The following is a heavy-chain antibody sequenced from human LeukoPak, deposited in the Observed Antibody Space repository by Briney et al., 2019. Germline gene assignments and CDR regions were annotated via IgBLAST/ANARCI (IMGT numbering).Heavy chain of an antibody. Sequence: ASVKVSCKASGGTFSTYVISWVRQAPGQGLEWMGGIIPVFGTANYAEKFQDRVTITADKSTSTAYMELSSLRSEDTAMYYCARTWIQLWLNWFDPWGQGTLVTVSS. J-gene: IGHJ5*02. CDR3: ARTWIQLWLNWFDP. V-gene: IGHV1-69*06. CDR2: IIPVFGTA. CDR1: GGTFSTYV. D-gene: IGHD5-18*01.